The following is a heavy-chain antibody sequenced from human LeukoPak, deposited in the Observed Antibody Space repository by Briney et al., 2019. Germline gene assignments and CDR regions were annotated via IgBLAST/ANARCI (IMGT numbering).Heavy chain of an antibody. J-gene: IGHJ4*02. Sequence: ASVKVSCKASGYSFLSYGINWVRQAPGQGPEWMGWINTNNGNTNYVQKFQGRVTMTTDKSTSTAYMELGSLRSDDTAINYCARKGCVGDCYLFDYWGQGTLVTVSS. CDR2: INTNNGNT. CDR3: ARKGCVGDCYLFDY. V-gene: IGHV1-18*01. CDR1: GYSFLSYG. D-gene: IGHD2-21*02.